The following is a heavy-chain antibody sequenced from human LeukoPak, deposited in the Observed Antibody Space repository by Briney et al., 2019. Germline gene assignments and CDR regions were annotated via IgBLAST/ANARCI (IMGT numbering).Heavy chain of an antibody. CDR2: ISSSGSTM. CDR3: ARDYYDSSGQTGTYGY. D-gene: IGHD3-22*01. V-gene: IGHV3-48*03. Sequence: GGSLRLSCAASGFTFSSYEMNWVRQAPGKGLEWVSYISSSGSTMYYADSVKGRFTISRDNAKNSLYLRMNSLRVEDTAVYYCARDYYDSSGQTGTYGYWGQGTLVTVSS. J-gene: IGHJ4*02. CDR1: GFTFSSYE.